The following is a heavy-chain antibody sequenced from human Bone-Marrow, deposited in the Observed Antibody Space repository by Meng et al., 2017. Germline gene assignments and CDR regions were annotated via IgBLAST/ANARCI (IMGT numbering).Heavy chain of an antibody. CDR2: ISSSGSTI. CDR1: GFTFSSYA. Sequence: GESLKISCAASGFTFSSYAMSWIRQAPGKGLEWVSYISSSGSTIYYADSVKGRFTISRDNAKNSLYLQMNSLRAEDTAVYYCARDRRPYYYDSSGIRYFDYWGQGTLVTVSS. J-gene: IGHJ4*02. CDR3: ARDRRPYYYDSSGIRYFDY. V-gene: IGHV3-11*01. D-gene: IGHD3-22*01.